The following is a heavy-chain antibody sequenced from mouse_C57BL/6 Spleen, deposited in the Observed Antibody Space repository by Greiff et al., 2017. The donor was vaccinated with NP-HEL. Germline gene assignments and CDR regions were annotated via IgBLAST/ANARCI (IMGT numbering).Heavy chain of an antibody. J-gene: IGHJ2*01. Sequence: EVKLMESGGGLVKPGGSLKLSCAASGFTFSDYGMHWVRQAPEKGLEWVAYISSGSSTIYYADTVKGRVTISRDNAKNTLFLQMTSLRSEDTAMYYCARREATSYYFDYWGQGTTLTVSS. CDR3: ARREATSYYFDY. V-gene: IGHV5-17*01. D-gene: IGHD3-2*02. CDR1: GFTFSDYG. CDR2: ISSGSSTI.